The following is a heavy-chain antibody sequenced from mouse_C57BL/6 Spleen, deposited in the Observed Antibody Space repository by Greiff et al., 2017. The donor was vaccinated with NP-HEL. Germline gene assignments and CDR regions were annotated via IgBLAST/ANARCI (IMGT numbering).Heavy chain of an antibody. CDR1: GFSLTSYG. CDR2: IWRGGST. Sequence: QVQLQQSGPGLVQPSQSLSITCTVSGFSLTSYGVHWVRQSPGQGLEWLGVIWRGGSTAYNAAFMSRLRITKDNSKSQVFYKMNSLQADDTAIYYCAKTGTYYAMDYWGQGTSVTVSS. CDR3: AKTGTYYAMDY. J-gene: IGHJ4*01. D-gene: IGHD3-3*01. V-gene: IGHV2-5*01.